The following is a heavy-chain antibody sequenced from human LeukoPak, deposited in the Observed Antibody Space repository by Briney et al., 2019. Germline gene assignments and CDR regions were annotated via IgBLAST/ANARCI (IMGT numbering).Heavy chain of an antibody. Sequence: SETLSLTRTVSGGSISSSSYYWGWIRQPPGKGLEWIGSIYYSGSTYYNPSLKSRVTISVDTSKNQFSLKLSSVTAADTAVYYCARLYYDILGGSYYFDYWGQGTLVTVSS. CDR2: IYYSGST. J-gene: IGHJ4*02. CDR3: ARLYYDILGGSYYFDY. V-gene: IGHV4-39*01. D-gene: IGHD3-9*01. CDR1: GGSISSSSYY.